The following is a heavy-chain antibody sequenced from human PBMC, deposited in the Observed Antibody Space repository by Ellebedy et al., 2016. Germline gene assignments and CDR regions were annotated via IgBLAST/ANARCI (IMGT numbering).Heavy chain of an antibody. V-gene: IGHV1-18*01. CDR1: GYTFSRYG. J-gene: IGHJ5*02. CDR2: ISTYNGDT. Sequence: ASVKVSCKASGYTFSRYGFSWVRQAPGQGLEWMGSISTYNGDTNYAQKLQGRVTMTTDTSTSTAYMELRSLRSDDTAVYYCARGVGSGWFDPWGQGTLVTVSS. D-gene: IGHD2-15*01. CDR3: ARGVGSGWFDP.